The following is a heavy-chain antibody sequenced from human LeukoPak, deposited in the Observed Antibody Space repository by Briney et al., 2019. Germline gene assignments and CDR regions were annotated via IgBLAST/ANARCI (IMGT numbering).Heavy chain of an antibody. D-gene: IGHD1-26*01. J-gene: IGHJ4*02. CDR2: ISGSGGST. V-gene: IGHV3-23*01. Sequence: GGSLRLSCAASGFTFSSYAMSWVRQAPGKGLEWVSAISGSGGSTYYADSVKGRFTISRDNSKNTRYLQMNSLRAEDTAVYYCAKDRGRWELRGWGRGTLVTVSS. CDR1: GFTFSSYA. CDR3: AKDRGRWELRG.